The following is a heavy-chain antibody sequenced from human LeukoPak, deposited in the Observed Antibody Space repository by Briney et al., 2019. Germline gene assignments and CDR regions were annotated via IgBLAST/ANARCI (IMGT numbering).Heavy chain of an antibody. V-gene: IGHV3-74*01. D-gene: IGHD2-15*01. Sequence: TGGSLRLSCAASGFTFSSYWMHWVRKAPGKGLVWVSRINSDGSSTSYADSVKGRFTISRDNAKNTLYLQMNSLRAEDTAVYYCARVETPDYYYYGMDVWGQGTTVTVSS. CDR3: ARVETPDYYYYGMDV. J-gene: IGHJ6*02. CDR1: GFTFSSYW. CDR2: INSDGSST.